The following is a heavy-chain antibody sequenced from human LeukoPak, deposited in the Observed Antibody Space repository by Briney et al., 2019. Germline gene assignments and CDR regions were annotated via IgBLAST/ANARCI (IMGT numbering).Heavy chain of an antibody. CDR2: IYTSGST. CDR3: ARGYTDYPLFYFDY. V-gene: IGHV4-39*07. D-gene: IGHD1-14*01. J-gene: IGHJ4*02. CDR1: GGSISTSNYY. Sequence: PSETLSLTCTVPGGSISTSNYYWGWIRQPPGKGLEWIGRIYTSGSTNYNPSLKSRVTISVDTSKNQFSLKLSSVTAADTAVYYCARGYTDYPLFYFDYWGQGTLVTVSS.